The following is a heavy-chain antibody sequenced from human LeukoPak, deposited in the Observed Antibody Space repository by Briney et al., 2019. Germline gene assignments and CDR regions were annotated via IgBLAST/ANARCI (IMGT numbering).Heavy chain of an antibody. CDR2: MNPNSGNT. J-gene: IGHJ4*02. CDR3: ARYGSGSYYNLFDY. V-gene: IGHV1-8*02. D-gene: IGHD3-10*01. Sequence: ASVKVSCKASGYTFTSYAVHWVRQAPGQRLEWMGWMNPNSGNTGYAQKFQGRVTMTRNTSISTAYMELSSLRSEDTAVYYCARYGSGSYYNLFDYWGQGTLVTVSP. CDR1: GYTFTSYA.